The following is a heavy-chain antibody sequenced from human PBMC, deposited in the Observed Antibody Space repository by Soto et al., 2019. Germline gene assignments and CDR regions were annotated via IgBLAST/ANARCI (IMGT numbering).Heavy chain of an antibody. J-gene: IGHJ6*02. V-gene: IGHV1-2*04. D-gene: IGHD6-13*01. CDR1: GYTFTGYY. CDR2: INPNSGGT. Sequence: QVQLVQSGAEVKKPGASVKVSCKASGYTFTGYYMHWVRQAPGQGLEWMGWINPNSGGTNYAQKFQGWVTMARDTSISTAYMERSRLRSDDTAVYYCARDSSSSDYYGMDGWGQGTTVTVSS. CDR3: ARDSSSSDYYGMDG.